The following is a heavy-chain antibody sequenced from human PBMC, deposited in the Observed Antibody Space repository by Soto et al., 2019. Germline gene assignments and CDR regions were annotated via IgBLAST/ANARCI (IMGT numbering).Heavy chain of an antibody. D-gene: IGHD6-13*01. CDR1: GGSISSGGYY. J-gene: IGHJ6*02. V-gene: IGHV4-31*03. CDR3: ARGGIAAAGTIAPAYYYYGMDV. Sequence: SETLSLTCTVSGGSISSGGYYWSWIRQHPGKGLEWIGYIYYSGSTYYNPSLKSRVTISVDTSKNQFSLKLGSVTAADTAVYYCARGGIAAAGTIAPAYYYYGMDVWGQGTTVTVSS. CDR2: IYYSGST.